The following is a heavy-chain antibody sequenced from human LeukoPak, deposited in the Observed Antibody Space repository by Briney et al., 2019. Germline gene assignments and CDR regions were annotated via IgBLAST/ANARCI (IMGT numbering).Heavy chain of an antibody. V-gene: IGHV3-20*04. CDR3: AKGSIVVVPAPFDY. Sequence: GGSLRLSCAASGFTFDDYGMSWVRQAPGKGLEWVSGINWNGGSTGYADSVKGRFTISRDNAKNSLYLQMNSLRAEDTALYYCAKGSIVVVPAPFDYWGQGTLVTVSS. CDR2: INWNGGST. D-gene: IGHD2-2*01. CDR1: GFTFDDYG. J-gene: IGHJ4*02.